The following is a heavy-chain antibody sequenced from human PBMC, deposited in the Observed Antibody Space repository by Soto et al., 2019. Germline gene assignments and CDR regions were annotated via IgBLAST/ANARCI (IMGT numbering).Heavy chain of an antibody. J-gene: IGHJ5*02. CDR3: ARDPPFLYDSWSSWA. V-gene: IGHV4-30-4*01. CDR2: IFYSGST. CDR1: GGSISRGDYY. D-gene: IGHD3-3*01. Sequence: SETLSLTCTVSGGSISRGDYYWSWIRQPPGKGLEWIGYIFYSGSTYYNPSLKSRVTISVDTSKNQFSLKLSSVTAADTAVYYCARDPPFLYDSWSSWAWGQGTLVNVSS.